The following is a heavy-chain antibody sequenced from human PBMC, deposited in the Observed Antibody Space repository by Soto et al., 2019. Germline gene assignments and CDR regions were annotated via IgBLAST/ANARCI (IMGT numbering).Heavy chain of an antibody. D-gene: IGHD2-15*01. CDR2: IIPIFGTA. Sequence: SVKVSCKDPGGTFSSYAISWVRQAPGQGLEWMGGIIPIFGTAKYAQKFQGRVTITADESTSTGYMELSSLRSEDTAVYYCARSQGGSSSLDIYYYYYYGMDVWGQGTTVTVSS. CDR3: ARSQGGSSSLDIYYYYYYGMDV. V-gene: IGHV1-69*13. J-gene: IGHJ6*02. CDR1: GGTFSSYA.